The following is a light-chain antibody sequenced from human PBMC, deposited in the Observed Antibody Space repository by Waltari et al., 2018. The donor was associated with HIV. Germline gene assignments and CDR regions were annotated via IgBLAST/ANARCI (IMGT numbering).Light chain of an antibody. CDR3: ESADSTGSYYL. CDR2: AGT. CDR1: ALAKQH. V-gene: IGLV3-25*03. J-gene: IGLJ1*01. Sequence: SYELTQPPSVSVSPDQTATITCSGDALAKQHSYWYQQKAGQAPVLVIFAGTERPSGFPERFSGTRSETTVTLTITGVQAEDEADYYCESADSTGSYYLFGRGTRLTVL.